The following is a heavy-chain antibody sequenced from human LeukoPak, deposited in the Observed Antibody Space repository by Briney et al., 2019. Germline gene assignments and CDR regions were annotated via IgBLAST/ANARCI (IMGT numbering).Heavy chain of an antibody. J-gene: IGHJ3*02. CDR3: ARDLTGENAFDI. Sequence: GGSLRLSCAASGFTFSSYAMHWVRQAPGKGLEWVSAIETPGDTHYAGSVKGRFTISRDNAKNFLFLQMNSLRAGDTAVYYCARDLTGENAFDIWGQGTMVTVSS. CDR2: IETPGDT. CDR1: GFTFSSYA. D-gene: IGHD1-20*01. V-gene: IGHV3-13*04.